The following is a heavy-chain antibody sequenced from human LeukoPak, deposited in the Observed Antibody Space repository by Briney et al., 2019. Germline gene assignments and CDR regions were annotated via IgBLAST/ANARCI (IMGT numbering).Heavy chain of an antibody. CDR3: ARGGVRITIFGVVIPYYMDV. CDR2: IKQDGSEK. CDR1: GFTFSSYW. Sequence: QAGGSLRLSCAASGFTFSSYWMSWVRQAPGKGLEWVANIKQDGSEKYYVDSVKGRFTISRDNAKNSLYLQMNSLRAEDTALYYCARGGVRITIFGVVIPYYMDVWGKGTTVTVSS. J-gene: IGHJ6*03. V-gene: IGHV3-7*03. D-gene: IGHD3-3*01.